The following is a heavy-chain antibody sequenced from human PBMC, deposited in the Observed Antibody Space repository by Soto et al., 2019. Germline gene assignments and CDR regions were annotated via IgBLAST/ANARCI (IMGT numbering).Heavy chain of an antibody. V-gene: IGHV3-7*01. CDR3: TRDAGFNRFDY. Sequence: GSLRLSCVASGFTFRTSWMTWVRQAPGKGLEWVANIKPDGSEKNYVDSVKGRFTISRDNAKNSLYLQMNSLRVEDTAVYYCTRDAGFNRFDYWGQGTVVTVSS. CDR2: IKPDGSEK. J-gene: IGHJ4*02. CDR1: GFTFRTSW.